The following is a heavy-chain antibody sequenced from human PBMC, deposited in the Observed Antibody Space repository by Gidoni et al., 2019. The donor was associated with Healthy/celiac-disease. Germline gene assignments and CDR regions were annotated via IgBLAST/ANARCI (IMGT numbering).Heavy chain of an antibody. Sequence: LQLQETGPGLVKPSETLSLTCTVSGGSISSSSYYWGWIRQPPGKGLEWIGSIYYSGSTYYNPSLKSRVTISVDTSKNQFSLKLSSVTAADTDVYYCARVAAAVRGVVPWGQVTMVTGAS. V-gene: IGHV4-39*07. CDR1: GGSISSSSYY. CDR3: ARVAAAVRGVVP. J-gene: IGHJ5*02. D-gene: IGHD3-10*01. CDR2: IYYSGST.